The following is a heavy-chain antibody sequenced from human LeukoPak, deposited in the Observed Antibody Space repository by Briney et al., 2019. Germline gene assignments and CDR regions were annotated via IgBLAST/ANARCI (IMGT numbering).Heavy chain of an antibody. V-gene: IGHV3-23*01. CDR1: GFTFGTYA. CDR3: AKDENYYDTSGYYPGDY. Sequence: GGSLRLFCASSGFTFGTYAMSWVRQAPGKGLEWVSAISSIGSDTYYADSVKGRFTISRDNSKNTLFLQMNSLRAEDTAVYYCAKDENYYDTSGYYPGDYWGQGTLVTVSA. D-gene: IGHD3-22*01. J-gene: IGHJ4*02. CDR2: ISSIGSDT.